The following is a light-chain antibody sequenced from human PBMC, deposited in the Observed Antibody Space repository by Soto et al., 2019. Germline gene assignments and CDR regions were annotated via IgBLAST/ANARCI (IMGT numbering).Light chain of an antibody. CDR1: SSDVGSYNL. Sequence: QSVLTQPASVSGSPGQPITISCTGTSSDVGSYNLVSWYQQHPGKAPKLMIYEGSKRPSGVSSRFSGSKSGNTASLTISGLQAEDEADYYCSSYAGSGTFDVFGTGTKVTVL. V-gene: IGLV2-23*01. J-gene: IGLJ1*01. CDR3: SSYAGSGTFDV. CDR2: EGS.